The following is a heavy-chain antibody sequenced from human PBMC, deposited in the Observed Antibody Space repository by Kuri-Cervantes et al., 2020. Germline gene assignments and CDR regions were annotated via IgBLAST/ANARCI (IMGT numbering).Heavy chain of an antibody. D-gene: IGHD6-13*01. Sequence: SCAISGDSVSSNSAAWSWIRQSPSRGLEWLGRTYYRSKWYNDYAVSVKSRITINPDTSKNQFSLQLNSVTPEDTAVYYCARGGIAAAYDYWGQGTLVTVSS. J-gene: IGHJ4*02. CDR1: GDSVSSNSAA. CDR3: ARGGIAAAYDY. CDR2: TYYRSKWYN. V-gene: IGHV6-1*01.